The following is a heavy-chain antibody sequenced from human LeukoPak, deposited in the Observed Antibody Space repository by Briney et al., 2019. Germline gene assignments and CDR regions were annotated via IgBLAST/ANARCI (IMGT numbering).Heavy chain of an antibody. CDR3: ASPHTMVRGVIITLENAFHI. Sequence: ASVKVSCKASGYTFTSYGISWVRQAPGQGLEWMGWINPNSGGTNYAQKFQGRVTMTRDTSISTAYMELSRLRSDDTAVYYCASPHTMVRGVIITLENAFHIWGQGTMVTVSS. CDR1: GYTFTSYG. J-gene: IGHJ3*02. D-gene: IGHD3-10*01. CDR2: INPNSGGT. V-gene: IGHV1-2*02.